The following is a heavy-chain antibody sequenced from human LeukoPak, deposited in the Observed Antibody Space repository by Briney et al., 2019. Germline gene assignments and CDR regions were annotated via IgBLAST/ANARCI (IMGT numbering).Heavy chain of an antibody. V-gene: IGHV3-9*01. CDR2: ISWNSGSI. Sequence: GRSLRLSCAASGFTFDDYAMHWVRHAPGKGLEWVSGISWNSGSIGYADSVKGRFTISRDNAKNSPYLQMNSLRAEDTALYYRAKEMATTPCFDYWGQGTLVTVSS. D-gene: IGHD5-24*01. CDR3: AKEMATTPCFDY. CDR1: GFTFDDYA. J-gene: IGHJ4*02.